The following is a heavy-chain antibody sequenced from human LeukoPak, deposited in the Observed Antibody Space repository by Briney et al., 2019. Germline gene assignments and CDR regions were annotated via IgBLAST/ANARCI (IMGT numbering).Heavy chain of an antibody. CDR3: AGIYGDYSDFDY. CDR1: GGSFSDYF. Sequence: PSETLSLTCAVYGGSFSDYFWSWIRQPPGKGLEWIGEFTRIGTINYNPSLKGRITISVDTSKNQFSLKLSSVTAADTAVYYCAGIYGDYSDFDYWGQGTLVTVSS. J-gene: IGHJ4*02. V-gene: IGHV4-34*01. CDR2: FTRIGTI. D-gene: IGHD4-17*01.